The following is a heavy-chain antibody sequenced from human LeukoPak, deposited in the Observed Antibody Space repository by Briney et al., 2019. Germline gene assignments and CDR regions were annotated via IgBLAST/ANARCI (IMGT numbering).Heavy chain of an antibody. CDR3: TREPYTGY. J-gene: IGHJ4*02. D-gene: IGHD3-16*01. Sequence: GGSLRLSCTASGFTFGDYAMGWVRQAPGKGLGWVGFIRSKAYGGTTEYAASVKGRFTISRDDSKSIAYLQMNSLKTEDTAVYYCTREPYTGYWGQGTLVTVSS. V-gene: IGHV3-49*04. CDR2: IRSKAYGGTT. CDR1: GFTFGDYA.